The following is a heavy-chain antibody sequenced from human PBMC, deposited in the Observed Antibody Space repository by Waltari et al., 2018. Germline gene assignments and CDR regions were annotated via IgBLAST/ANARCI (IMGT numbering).Heavy chain of an antibody. D-gene: IGHD5-12*01. Sequence: QVQLQQWGAGLLKPSETLSLTSAVYGGSFSGYYWSWLRPPPGRGLEWIGEINHSGSTNYNPSLKSRVTISVDTSKNQFSLKLSSVTAADTAVYYCARGSVVWLQLEVSYGMDVWGQGTTVTVSS. V-gene: IGHV4-34*01. CDR3: ARGSVVWLQLEVSYGMDV. CDR1: GGSFSGYY. CDR2: INHSGST. J-gene: IGHJ6*02.